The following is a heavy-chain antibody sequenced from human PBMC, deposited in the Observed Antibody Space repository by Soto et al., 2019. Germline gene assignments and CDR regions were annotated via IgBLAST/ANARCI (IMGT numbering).Heavy chain of an antibody. CDR3: ARDSSSGWSFPL. CDR2: IYHSGST. D-gene: IGHD6-19*01. CDR1: GYSISSGYY. Sequence: SETLSLTCAVSGYSISSGYYWGWIRQPPGKGLEWIGSIYHSGSTYYNPSLKSRVTISVDTSKNQFSLKLSSVTAADTAVYYCARDSSSGWSFPLWGQGTLVTVSS. J-gene: IGHJ4*02. V-gene: IGHV4-38-2*02.